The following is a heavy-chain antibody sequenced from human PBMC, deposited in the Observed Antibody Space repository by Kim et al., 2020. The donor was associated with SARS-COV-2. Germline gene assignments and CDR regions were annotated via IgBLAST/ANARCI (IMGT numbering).Heavy chain of an antibody. CDR1: GFTFSSYG. J-gene: IGHJ4*02. CDR2: IWYDGSNK. CDR3: AKDRGLITMAADY. Sequence: GGSLRLSCAASGFTFSSYGMHWVRQAPGKGLEWVAVIWYDGSNKYYADSVKGRFTISRDNSKNTLYLQMNSLRAEDTAVYYCAKDRGLITMAADYWGQGTLVTVSS. V-gene: IGHV3-33*06. D-gene: IGHD3-10*01.